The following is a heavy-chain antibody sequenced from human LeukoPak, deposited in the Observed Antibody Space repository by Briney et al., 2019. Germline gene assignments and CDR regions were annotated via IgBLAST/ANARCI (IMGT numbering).Heavy chain of an antibody. CDR1: EYTLTSYY. CDR3: ARGRLPYYYGSGSYYNEGVPGDY. J-gene: IGHJ4*02. CDR2: INPSGGST. D-gene: IGHD3-10*01. V-gene: IGHV1-46*01. Sequence: ASVKVSCKASEYTLTSYYMHWVRQAPGQGLKWMGIINPSGGSTSYAQKFQGRVTMTRDTSTSTVYMELNSLRSEDTAVSYCARGRLPYYYGSGSYYNEGVPGDYWGQGTLVTVSS.